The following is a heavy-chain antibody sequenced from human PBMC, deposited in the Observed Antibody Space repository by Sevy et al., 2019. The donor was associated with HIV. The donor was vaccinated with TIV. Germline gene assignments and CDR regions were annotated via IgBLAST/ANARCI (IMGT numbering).Heavy chain of an antibody. Sequence: GGSLRLSCAASGFTFSNSFMSWARQAPGRGLEWVGRITRKIDGETTLYAAPVKGRFTISRDDSRNTMYLQMDSLKIEDTAMYYCGTGDAYDVSGQGTTVNVSS. CDR2: ITRKIDGETT. V-gene: IGHV3-15*06. D-gene: IGHD7-27*01. J-gene: IGHJ3*01. CDR3: GTGDAYDV. CDR1: GFTFSNSF.